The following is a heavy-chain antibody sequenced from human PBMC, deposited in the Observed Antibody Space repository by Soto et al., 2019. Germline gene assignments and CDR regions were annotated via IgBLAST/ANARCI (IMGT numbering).Heavy chain of an antibody. Sequence: PSETLSLTCTVCGGSISSYYWSWIRQPPGKGLEWIGYIYYSGSTNYNPSLKSRVTISVDTSKNQFSLKLSSVTAADTAVYYCARVVANRGWYYFDYWGQGTLVTVSS. CDR3: ARVVANRGWYYFDY. J-gene: IGHJ4*02. CDR2: IYYSGST. V-gene: IGHV4-59*01. D-gene: IGHD6-19*01. CDR1: GGSISSYY.